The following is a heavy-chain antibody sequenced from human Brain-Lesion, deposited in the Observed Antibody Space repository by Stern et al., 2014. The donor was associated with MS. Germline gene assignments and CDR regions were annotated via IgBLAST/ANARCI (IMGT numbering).Heavy chain of an antibody. CDR1: GGSISSGGYY. J-gene: IGHJ6*02. D-gene: IGHD2-2*01. V-gene: IGHV4-61*02. CDR3: ARGRVVPGFQYYATDV. Sequence: QLQLQESGPGLVKPSQTLSLSCTVSGGSISSGGYYWSWIRQPAGKGLEWIGRIFKSGSTRHNPSLKSRVTISIDTSKTHFSLRLNPMTAADTAVYYCARGRVVPGFQYYATDVWGQGTTVIVSS. CDR2: IFKSGST.